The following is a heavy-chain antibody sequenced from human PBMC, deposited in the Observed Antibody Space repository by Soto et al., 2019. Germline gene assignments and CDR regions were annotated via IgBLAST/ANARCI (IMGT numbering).Heavy chain of an antibody. CDR1: GGSISSSSYY. CDR2: IYYSGST. CDR3: ARLAIRFLRWFDP. D-gene: IGHD3-3*01. V-gene: IGHV4-39*01. J-gene: IGHJ5*02. Sequence: KASETLSLTCTVSGGSISSSSYYWGWIRQPPGKGLEWIGSIYYSGSTYYNPSLKSRVTISVDTSKNQFSLKLSSVTAADTAVYYCARLAIRFLRWFDPWGQGTLVTVSS.